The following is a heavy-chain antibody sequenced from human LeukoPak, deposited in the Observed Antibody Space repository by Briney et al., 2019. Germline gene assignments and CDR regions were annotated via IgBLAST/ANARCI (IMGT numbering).Heavy chain of an antibody. CDR1: GFTFSSYE. V-gene: IGHV3-48*03. J-gene: IGHJ4*02. CDR2: ISSSGSTI. Sequence: GGSLRLSCAASGFTFSSYEMNWVRQAPGKGLEWVSYISSSGSTIYYADSVKGRFTISRDNAKNSLYLQMNSLRAEDTAVYYCARASGSYYLAYYFDYWGQGTLVTVSS. CDR3: ARASGSYYLAYYFDY. D-gene: IGHD1-26*01.